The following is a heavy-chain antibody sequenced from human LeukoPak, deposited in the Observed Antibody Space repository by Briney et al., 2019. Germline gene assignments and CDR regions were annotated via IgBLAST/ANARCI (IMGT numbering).Heavy chain of an antibody. CDR2: INPSGGST. D-gene: IGHD6-13*01. J-gene: IGHJ5*02. CDR1: GYTFTSYY. Sequence: ASVKVSCKASGYTFTSYYMHWVRQAPGQGLEWMGIINPSGGSTSYAQKFQGRVTMTRDTSTSTVYMELSSLRSEDTAVYYCAPEPVAYSSSWYSHEPPFDPWGQGTLVTVSS. CDR3: APEPVAYSSSWYSHEPPFDP. V-gene: IGHV1-46*01.